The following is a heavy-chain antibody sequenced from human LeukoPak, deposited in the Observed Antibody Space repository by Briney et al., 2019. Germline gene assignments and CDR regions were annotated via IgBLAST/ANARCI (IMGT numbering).Heavy chain of an antibody. CDR1: GFTFSTYW. Sequence: GGSLRLSCEASGFTFSTYWMHWGRQTPGKGLVWVSRISRDGTTTTYADSVKGRFTISRDNAKNTLYLEMNSLRAEDTAVYFCARDGVGASHDYWGQGTLVTVSS. V-gene: IGHV3-74*01. J-gene: IGHJ4*02. D-gene: IGHD1-26*01. CDR2: ISRDGTTT. CDR3: ARDGVGASHDY.